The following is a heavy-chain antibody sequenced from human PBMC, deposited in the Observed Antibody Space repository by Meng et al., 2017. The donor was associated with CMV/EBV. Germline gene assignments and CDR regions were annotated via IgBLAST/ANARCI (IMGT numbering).Heavy chain of an antibody. CDR3: ARIAAAGRFDY. CDR2: IYWDDDK. V-gene: IGHV2-5*02. J-gene: IGHJ4*02. Sequence: HIPLKESGTTLVKPTQALTLTFSFSGFSLSTSGVGVGWIRQPPGKALEWLALIYWDDDKRYSPSLKSRLTITKDTSKNQVVLTMTNMDPVDTATYYCARIAAAGRFDYWGQGTLVTVSS. D-gene: IGHD6-13*01. CDR1: GFSLSTSGVG.